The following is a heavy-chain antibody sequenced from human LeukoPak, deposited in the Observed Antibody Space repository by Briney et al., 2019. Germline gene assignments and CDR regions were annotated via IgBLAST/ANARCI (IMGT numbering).Heavy chain of an antibody. J-gene: IGHJ6*02. V-gene: IGHV3-7*03. CDR3: AGSPIGYGMDV. CDR1: GFTFSSYW. CDR2: INHNGNVN. Sequence: RAGGSLRLSCAASGFTFSSYWMNWARQAPGKGLEWVASINHNGNVNYYVDSVKGRFTISRDNAKNSLYLQMSNLRAEDTAVYYCAGSPIGYGMDVWGQGTTVTVSS.